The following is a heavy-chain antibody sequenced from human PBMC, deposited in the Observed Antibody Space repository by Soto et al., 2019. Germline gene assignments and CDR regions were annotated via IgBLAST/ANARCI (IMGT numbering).Heavy chain of an antibody. V-gene: IGHV3-30*18. CDR1: GFTFSSYG. CDR2: ISYDGSNK. D-gene: IGHD3-3*01. J-gene: IGHJ5*02. CDR3: AKDSYDFWSGYFGWFDP. Sequence: QVQLVESGGGVVQPWRSLRLSCAASGFTFSSYGMHWVRQAPGKGLEWVAVISYDGSNKYYADSVKGRFTISRDNSKNTLYLQMNSLRAEDTAVYYCAKDSYDFWSGYFGWFDPWGQGTLVTVSS.